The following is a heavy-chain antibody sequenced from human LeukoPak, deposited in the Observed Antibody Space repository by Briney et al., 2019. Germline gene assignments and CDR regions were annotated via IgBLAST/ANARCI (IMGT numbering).Heavy chain of an antibody. J-gene: IGHJ3*02. CDR3: AKIPVVVGTIDAFDI. D-gene: IGHD2-2*01. V-gene: IGHV3-9*01. CDR2: LNWNSGGI. CDR1: GFTFDDYA. Sequence: GRSLRLSCAASGFTFDDYAMHWVRQAPGKGLEWVSGLNWNSGGIVYADSVKGRFTISRDNAKGSLYLQMNSLRAEDTAVYYCAKIPVVVGTIDAFDIWGQGTMVTVSS.